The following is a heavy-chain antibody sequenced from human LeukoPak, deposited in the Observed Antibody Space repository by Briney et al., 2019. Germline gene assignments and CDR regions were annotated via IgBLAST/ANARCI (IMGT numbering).Heavy chain of an antibody. J-gene: IGHJ3*02. D-gene: IGHD2-15*01. CDR1: GFTFGDYA. CDR2: IRSKAYGGTT. Sequence: PGGSLRLSCLTSGFTFGDYAMGWVRQAPGKGLECVGFIRSKAYGGTTEYAASVEGRFTVSRDDSKSITYLQMNSLKTEDTAVYYCSRDRYCGTGNCLYAFDIWGQGTMVTVSS. CDR3: SRDRYCGTGNCLYAFDI. V-gene: IGHV3-49*04.